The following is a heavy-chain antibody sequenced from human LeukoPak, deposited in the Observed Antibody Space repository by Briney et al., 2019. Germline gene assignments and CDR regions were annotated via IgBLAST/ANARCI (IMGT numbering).Heavy chain of an antibody. V-gene: IGHV1-69*06. CDR3: ASKGGGGYSYGHFDY. CDR1: GGTFSSYA. J-gene: IGHJ4*02. D-gene: IGHD5-18*01. Sequence: SVKVSCKASGGTFSSYAISWVRQAPGQGLEWMGGIIPIFGTANYAQKFQGRVTITADKSTSTAYMELSSLRSEDTAVYYCASKGGGGYSYGHFDYWGQGTLVTVSS. CDR2: IIPIFGTA.